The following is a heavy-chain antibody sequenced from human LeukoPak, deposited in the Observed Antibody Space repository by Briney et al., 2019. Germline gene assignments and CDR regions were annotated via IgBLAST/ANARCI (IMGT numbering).Heavy chain of an antibody. J-gene: IGHJ6*02. D-gene: IGHD1-26*01. V-gene: IGHV3-30*18. CDR3: AKDLRYSGSYVTYYYYYGMDV. CDR1: GFTVSSNY. CDR2: ISYDGSNK. Sequence: GGSLRLSCAASGFTVSSNYMSWVSQAPGKGLEWVAVISYDGSNKYYADSVKGRFTISRDNSKNTLYLQMNSLRAEDTAVYYCAKDLRYSGSYVTYYYYYGMDVWGQGTTVTVSS.